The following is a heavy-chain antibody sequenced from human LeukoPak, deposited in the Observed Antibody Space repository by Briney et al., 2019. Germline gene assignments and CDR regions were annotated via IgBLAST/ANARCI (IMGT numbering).Heavy chain of an antibody. CDR3: ARDGTGYSSGWYLYMDV. CDR2: IYIGSTT. CDR1: GFTVSSNY. J-gene: IGHJ6*03. D-gene: IGHD6-19*01. V-gene: IGHV3-53*01. Sequence: GGSLRLSCAASGFTVSSNYMSWVRQAPGKGLEWVSFIYIGSTTYYSDSVKGRFTISRDNSKNTLYIHMNRLRAEDTAVYYRARDGTGYSSGWYLYMDVWGKGTTVTVSS.